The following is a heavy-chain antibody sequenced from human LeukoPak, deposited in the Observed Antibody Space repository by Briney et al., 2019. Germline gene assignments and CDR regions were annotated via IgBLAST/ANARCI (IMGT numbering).Heavy chain of an antibody. CDR2: ISSSSSYI. V-gene: IGHV3-21*01. CDR1: GFTFSSYS. CDR3: ARDGIPYTVIIADDAFDI. Sequence: GGSLRLSCAASGFTFSSYSMNWVRQAPGKGLEWVSSISSSSSYIYYADSVKGRFTISRDNAKNSLYLQMNSLRAEDTAVYYCARDGIPYTVIIADDAFDIWGQGTMVTVSS. J-gene: IGHJ3*02. D-gene: IGHD3-22*01.